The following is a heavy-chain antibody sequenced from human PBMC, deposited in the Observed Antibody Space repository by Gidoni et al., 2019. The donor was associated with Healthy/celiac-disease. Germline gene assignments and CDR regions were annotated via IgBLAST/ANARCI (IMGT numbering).Heavy chain of an antibody. CDR2: ISYAGSNQ. V-gene: IGHV3-30-3*01. D-gene: IGHD2-15*01. J-gene: IGHJ6*02. CDR3: ARENVGAATRGPYYYYGMDV. Sequence: VPLVESGGGVVQPGRSLRLSCAATGFTFRSYAMHWVRQAPGQGLEWVAVISYAGSNQYYADSVKGRFTISRDHSKNTQYLQMNSLRAEDTAVYYCARENVGAATRGPYYYYGMDVWGQGTTVTVSS. CDR1: GFTFRSYA.